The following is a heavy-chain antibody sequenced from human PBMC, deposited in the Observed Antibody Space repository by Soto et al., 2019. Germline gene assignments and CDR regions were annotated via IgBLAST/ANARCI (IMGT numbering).Heavy chain of an antibody. V-gene: IGHV4-4*07. CDR2: IYASGST. Sequence: ASETLSLTCTVSGGSISSYYWSWIRQPAGKGLEWIGRIYASGSTNYNPSLKSRVTMSVDTSKNQFSLKLSSVTAADTAVYYCARGQGDDQGYYYYGMDVWGQGTTVTVSS. CDR3: ARGQGDDQGYYYYGMDV. D-gene: IGHD2-21*01. J-gene: IGHJ6*02. CDR1: GGSISSYY.